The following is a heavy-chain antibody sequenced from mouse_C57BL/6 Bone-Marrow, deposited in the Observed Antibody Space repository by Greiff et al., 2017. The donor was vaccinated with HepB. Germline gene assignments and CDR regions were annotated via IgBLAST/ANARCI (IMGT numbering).Heavy chain of an antibody. CDR3: TPYYSNLDY. CDR1: GFNIKDDY. V-gene: IGHV14-4*01. D-gene: IGHD2-5*01. Sequence: VQLQQSGAELVRPGASVKLSCTASGFNIKDDYMHWVKQRPEQGLEWIGWIVPENGDTEYASKFQGKATITADTSSNTAYLQLSSLTSEDTAVYYCTPYYSNLDYWGQGTTLTVSS. CDR2: IVPENGDT. J-gene: IGHJ2*01.